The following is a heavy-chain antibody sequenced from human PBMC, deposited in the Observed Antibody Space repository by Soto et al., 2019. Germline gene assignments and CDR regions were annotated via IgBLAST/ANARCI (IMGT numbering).Heavy chain of an antibody. J-gene: IGHJ6*02. D-gene: IGHD3-10*01. V-gene: IGHV4-4*08. Sequence: SETLSLTCSVSGGSRSRYYWSWIRQPPGKGREWIGYIYSTGNTNYNPSLKSRVTMSVDTSKNQSSLKLSSVPAADTAVYYCAREHYGSGTYSPYFYYGMDVWGQGTTVTVSS. CDR2: IYSTGNT. CDR3: AREHYGSGTYSPYFYYGMDV. CDR1: GGSRSRYY.